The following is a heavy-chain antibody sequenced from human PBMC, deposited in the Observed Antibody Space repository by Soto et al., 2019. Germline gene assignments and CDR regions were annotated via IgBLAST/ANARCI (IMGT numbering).Heavy chain of an antibody. J-gene: IGHJ5*02. V-gene: IGHV5-51*01. D-gene: IGHD3-3*01. CDR2: IYPGDSGT. CDR3: ARLGFWSGYLNNWFDP. Sequence: GESLKISCKGSGYSFTSYWIGWVRQMPGKGLEWMGIIYPGDSGTRYSPSFQGQVTISADKSISTAYLQWSSLKASDTAMYYCARLGFWSGYLNNWFDPWGQGTLVTVS. CDR1: GYSFTSYW.